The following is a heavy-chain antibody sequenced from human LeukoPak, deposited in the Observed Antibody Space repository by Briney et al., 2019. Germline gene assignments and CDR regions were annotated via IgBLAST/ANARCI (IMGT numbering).Heavy chain of an antibody. D-gene: IGHD6-13*01. V-gene: IGHV3-30-3*01. Sequence: GGSLRLSCAASGFTFSSYAMSWVRQAPGKGLEWVAVISYDGSNKYYADSVKGRFTISRDNSKNTLYLQMNSLRVEDTAVYYCARAAGWLDPWGRGTLVTVPS. CDR2: ISYDGSNK. CDR1: GFTFSSYA. J-gene: IGHJ5*02. CDR3: ARAAGWLDP.